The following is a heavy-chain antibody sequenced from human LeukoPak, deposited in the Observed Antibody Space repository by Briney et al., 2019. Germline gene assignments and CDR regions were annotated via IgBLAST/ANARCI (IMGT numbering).Heavy chain of an antibody. CDR1: GFTFSSYA. CDR3: ARDYSSGYYYGLGWFDP. J-gene: IGHJ5*02. V-gene: IGHV3-64*01. CDR2: ISSNGGST. D-gene: IGHD3-22*01. Sequence: GGSLRLSCAASGFTFSSYAMHWVRQAPGKGLEYVSAISSNGGSTYYANSVKGRFTISRDNSKNTLYLQMGSLRAEDMAVYYCARDYSSGYYYGLGWFDPWGQGTLVTVSS.